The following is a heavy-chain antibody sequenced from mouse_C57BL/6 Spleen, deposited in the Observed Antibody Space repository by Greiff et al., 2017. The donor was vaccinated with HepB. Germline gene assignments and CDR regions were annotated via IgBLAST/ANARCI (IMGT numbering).Heavy chain of an antibody. D-gene: IGHD4-1*02. Sequence: EVQGVESGGGLVKPGGSLKLSCAASGFTFSSYAMSWVRQTPEKRLEWVATISDGGSYTYYPDNVKGRFTISRDNAKNNLYLQMSHLKSEDTAMYYCARVNWDWYFDVWGTGTTVTVSS. CDR1: GFTFSSYA. J-gene: IGHJ1*03. CDR3: ARVNWDWYFDV. CDR2: ISDGGSYT. V-gene: IGHV5-4*01.